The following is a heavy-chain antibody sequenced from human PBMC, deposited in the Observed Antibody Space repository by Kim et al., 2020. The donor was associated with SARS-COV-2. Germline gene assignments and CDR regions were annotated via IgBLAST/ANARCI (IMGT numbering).Heavy chain of an antibody. CDR3: VKGDSSIAAPRGFDY. J-gene: IGHJ4*02. CDR1: GFTFSSYA. V-gene: IGHV3-64D*06. D-gene: IGHD6-6*01. CDR2: ISSNGGST. Sequence: GGSLRLSCSASGFTFSSYAMHWVRQAPGKGLEYVSAISSNGGSTYYADSVKGRFTISRDNSKNTLYLQMSSLRAEDTAVYYCVKGDSSIAAPRGFDYWGQGTLVTVSS.